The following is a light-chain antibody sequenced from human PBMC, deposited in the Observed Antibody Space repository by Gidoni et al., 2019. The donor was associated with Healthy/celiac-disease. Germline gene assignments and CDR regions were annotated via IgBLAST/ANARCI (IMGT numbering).Light chain of an antibody. V-gene: IGKV3-20*01. J-gene: IGKJ1*01. Sequence: EIVLTPSPGTLSLSPGERATLSCRASQSVSSSYLAWYQQKTGQAPRLLIYGASSRATGIPDRFSGSGSGTDFTITITRLEAEDLAVYYCQQYGTSPWTFGQGTKVEIK. CDR2: GAS. CDR1: QSVSSSY. CDR3: QQYGTSPWT.